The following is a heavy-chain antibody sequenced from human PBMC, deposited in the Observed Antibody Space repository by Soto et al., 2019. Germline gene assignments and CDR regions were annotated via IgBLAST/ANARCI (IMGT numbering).Heavy chain of an antibody. D-gene: IGHD2-8*01. J-gene: IGHJ6*03. CDR2: IKSKADGGTT. CDR1: GFIVSNAW. Sequence: EVQLVESGGGLVKPGGSLRLSCAASGFIVSNAWMTWVRQGPGKGLEWVGRIKSKADGGTTDYAAPVKGRFTISRDDSKNTLYVQMNSLKSEDTAVYYCSFNNGPSSAYMDVWGKGTTVTVSS. CDR3: SFNNGPSSAYMDV. V-gene: IGHV3-15*01.